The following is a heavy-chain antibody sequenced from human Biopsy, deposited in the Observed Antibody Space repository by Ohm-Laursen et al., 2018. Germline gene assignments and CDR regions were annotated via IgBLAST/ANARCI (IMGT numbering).Heavy chain of an antibody. V-gene: IGHV4-59*07. D-gene: IGHD5-24*01. J-gene: IGHJ2*01. CDR2: IYFTGRT. CDR1: GGPIDSYY. CDR3: ASAGYNPDWNFDL. Sequence: SDTLSLTWPVSGGPIDSYYWSWIRQPPGKALEWIGYIYFTGRTSYNPSLKSRVTMSVNTSKEQFSLRPSSVTAADTAVYYCASAGYNPDWNFDLWGRGTRVTVSS.